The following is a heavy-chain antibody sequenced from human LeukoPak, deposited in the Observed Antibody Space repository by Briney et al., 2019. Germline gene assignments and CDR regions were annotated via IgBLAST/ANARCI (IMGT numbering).Heavy chain of an antibody. J-gene: IGHJ4*02. Sequence: PGGSLRLSCAASGFTFDDYTMHWVRHAPGKGLEWVSLISWDGGSTYYADSVKGRFTISRDNSKNSLYLQMNSLRTEDTALYYCAKGGYYYDSSGLTGAQSGFDYWGQGTLVTVSS. V-gene: IGHV3-43*01. CDR3: AKGGYYYDSSGLTGAQSGFDY. CDR1: GFTFDDYT. CDR2: ISWDGGST. D-gene: IGHD3-22*01.